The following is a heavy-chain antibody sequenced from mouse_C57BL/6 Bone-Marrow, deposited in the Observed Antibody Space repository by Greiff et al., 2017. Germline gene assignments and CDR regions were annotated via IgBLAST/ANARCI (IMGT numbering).Heavy chain of an antibody. J-gene: IGHJ2*01. CDR3: ARRDYYGSSYYFDY. Sequence: QVQLQQSGAELARPGASVPLSCTASGYTFTSYCISWVKQRTGQGLEWIGSIYPRSGNTYYNAKFKGKATLTADKSSSTAYMELRSLTSEDSAVYFCARRDYYGSSYYFDYWGQGTTLTVSS. D-gene: IGHD1-1*01. CDR1: GYTFTSYC. CDR2: IYPRSGNT. V-gene: IGHV1-81*01.